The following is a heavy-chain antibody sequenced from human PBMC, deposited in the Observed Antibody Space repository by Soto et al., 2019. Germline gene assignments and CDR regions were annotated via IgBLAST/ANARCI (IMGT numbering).Heavy chain of an antibody. J-gene: IGHJ1*01. CDR2: IKQDGSEK. V-gene: IGHV3-7*05. CDR3: ASDSSGYHGYFQH. Sequence: EVQLVESGGGLVQPGGSLRLSCAASGFTFSSYWMSWVRQAPGKGLEWVANIKQDGSEKYYVDSVKGRFTISRDNAKNSLYLQMNSLRAEDTAVYYCASDSSGYHGYFQHWGQGTLVTVSS. D-gene: IGHD3-22*01. CDR1: GFTFSSYW.